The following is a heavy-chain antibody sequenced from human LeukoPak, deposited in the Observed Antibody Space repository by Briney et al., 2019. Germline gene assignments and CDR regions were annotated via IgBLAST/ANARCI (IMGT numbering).Heavy chain of an antibody. CDR1: GFTFRTYA. J-gene: IGHJ4*02. CDR2: ISDSGGTT. CDR3: AKSSDGSTSFDQ. D-gene: IGHD2-2*01. Sequence: GGSLRLSCVASGFTFRTYAMSWVRQAPGKGLEWVSGISDSGGTTYYVDSVKGRFTISRDNSKNTLYLQINSLRAEDMALYYCAKSSDGSTSFDQWGQGTLVTVSS. V-gene: IGHV3-23*01.